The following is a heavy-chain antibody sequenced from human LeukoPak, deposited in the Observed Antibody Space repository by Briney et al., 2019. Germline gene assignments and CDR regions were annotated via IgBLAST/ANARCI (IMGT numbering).Heavy chain of an antibody. CDR1: GGTFSSYA. V-gene: IGHV1-69*01. J-gene: IGHJ6*03. Sequence: ASVKVSFKASGGTFSSYAISWVRQAPGKGLEWVGGIIPFFGTANYAQKFQGRVTITADESTSTAYMELSSLRSEDTAVYYCARSVEWGGRYPNYYYYMDVWGKGTTVTVSS. CDR2: IIPFFGTA. D-gene: IGHD1-26*01. CDR3: ARSVEWGGRYPNYYYYMDV.